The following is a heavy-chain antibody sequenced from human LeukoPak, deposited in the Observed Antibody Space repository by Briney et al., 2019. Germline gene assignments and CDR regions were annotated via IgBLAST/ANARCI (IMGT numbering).Heavy chain of an antibody. D-gene: IGHD6-19*01. CDR1: GGSIGSSNW. J-gene: IGHJ4*02. V-gene: IGHV4-4*02. CDR2: IYHSGST. CDR3: ARTVAGTIDY. Sequence: PSGTLSLTCAVSGGSIGSSNWWTWVRQPPGKGLEWIGEIYHSGSTNYSPALKSRVTISVDTSKNQFSLKLSSVTAADTAVYYCARTVAGTIDYWGQGTLVTVSS.